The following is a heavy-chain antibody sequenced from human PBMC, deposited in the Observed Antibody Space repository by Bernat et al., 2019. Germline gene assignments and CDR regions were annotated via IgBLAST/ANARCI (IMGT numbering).Heavy chain of an antibody. V-gene: IGHV3-33*01. J-gene: IGHJ4*02. CDR1: GFTFSSYG. CDR3: ARVGCSGGSCYFDY. D-gene: IGHD2-15*01. CDR2: IWYDGSNK. Sequence: QVQLVESGGGVVQPGRSLRLSCAASGFTFSSYGMHWVRQAPGKGLEWVAVIWYDGSNKYYADSVKGRFTISRDNSKNTLYLQMNSLRAEDMAVYYCARVGCSGGSCYFDYWGQGTLVTVSS.